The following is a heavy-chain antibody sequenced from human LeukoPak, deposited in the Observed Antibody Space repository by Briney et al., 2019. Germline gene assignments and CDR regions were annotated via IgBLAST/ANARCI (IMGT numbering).Heavy chain of an antibody. CDR1: GFTFSNAW. J-gene: IGHJ4*02. CDR3: TSNLYCSTSSCYTLDN. CDR2: IKSKSERGTT. D-gene: IGHD2-2*02. Sequence: MSGGSLRLSCVVSGFTFSNAWMSWIRQAPGKGLEWVGRIKSKSERGTTDYAAPVKGRFTISRDGSTNTVYLHMNSLKTEDTAVYFCTSNLYCSTSSCYTLDNWGQGTLVAVSP. V-gene: IGHV3-15*01.